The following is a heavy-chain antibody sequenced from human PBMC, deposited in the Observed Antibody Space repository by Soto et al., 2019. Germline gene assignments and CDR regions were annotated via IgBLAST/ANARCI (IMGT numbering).Heavy chain of an antibody. CDR3: ARDTSRGEYDY. J-gene: IGHJ4*02. D-gene: IGHD3-10*01. CDR1: GYTVTSYG. V-gene: IGHV1-18*01. CDR2: INVYNGNT. Sequence: QVQLVQSGAEVKKPGASVKVSCKASGYTVTSYGISGVRQAPGQGLEWMGWINVYNGNTNYAQKLQGRVTMTTDTTTSTAYLALRSLRSDDTAVYFCARDTSRGEYDYWGQGTLVTVSS.